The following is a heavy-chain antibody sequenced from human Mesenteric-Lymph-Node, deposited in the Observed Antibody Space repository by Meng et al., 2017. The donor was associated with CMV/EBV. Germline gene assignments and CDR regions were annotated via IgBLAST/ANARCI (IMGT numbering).Heavy chain of an antibody. V-gene: IGHV3-7*01. CDR1: RFTFSSYA. CDR3: ATSRTFDY. Sequence: GESLKISCAASRFTFSSYAMSWVRQAPGKGLEWVANIKQDGSEKYYVDSVKGRFTISRDNAKNSLYLQMNSLRAEDTAVYYCATSRTFDYWGQGTLVTVSS. CDR2: IKQDGSEK. J-gene: IGHJ4*02.